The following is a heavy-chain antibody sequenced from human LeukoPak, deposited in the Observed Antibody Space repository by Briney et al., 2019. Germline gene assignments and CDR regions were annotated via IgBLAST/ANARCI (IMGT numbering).Heavy chain of an antibody. D-gene: IGHD1-1*01. CDR1: GFTFSSYS. CDR2: ISGSSSTI. V-gene: IGHV3-48*01. J-gene: IGHJ4*02. CDR3: AKRLERYNWNGDYFDY. Sequence: GGSLRLSCAASGFTFSSYSMNWVRQAPGKGLEWVSYISGSSSTIYYADSVKGRFTISRDNAKNSLYLQMNSLRAEDTAVYYCAKRLERYNWNGDYFDYWGQGTLVTVSS.